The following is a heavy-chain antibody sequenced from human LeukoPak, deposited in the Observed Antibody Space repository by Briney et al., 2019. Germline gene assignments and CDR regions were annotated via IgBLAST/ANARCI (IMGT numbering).Heavy chain of an antibody. CDR3: ARTSTYYDFWSGKLDWFDP. J-gene: IGHJ5*02. V-gene: IGHV4-39*01. CDR2: IYYSGST. CDR1: GGSISSSSYY. D-gene: IGHD3-3*01. Sequence: PSETLSLTCTVSGGSISSSSYYWGWIRQPPGKGLEWMGSIYYSGSTYYNPSLKSRVTISVDTSKNQFSLKLSSVTAADTAVYYCARTSTYYDFWSGKLDWFDPWGQGTLVTVSS.